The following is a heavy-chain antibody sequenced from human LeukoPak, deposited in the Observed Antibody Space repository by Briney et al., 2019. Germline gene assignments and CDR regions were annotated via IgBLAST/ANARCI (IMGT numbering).Heavy chain of an antibody. CDR3: VRGVPKTSYYYYYMDV. D-gene: IGHD4-11*01. CDR2: ISGSGGST. V-gene: IGHV3-23*01. J-gene: IGHJ6*03. CDR1: GFTFSSYG. Sequence: GGSLRLSCAASGFTFSSYGMSWVRQAPGKGLEWVSAISGSGGSTYYADSVKGRFTISRDNAKNSLYLQMNSLRAEDTAVYYCVRGVPKTSYYYYYMDVWGKGTTATVSS.